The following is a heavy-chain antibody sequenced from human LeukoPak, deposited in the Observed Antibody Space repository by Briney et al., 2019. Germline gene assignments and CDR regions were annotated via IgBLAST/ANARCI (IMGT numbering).Heavy chain of an antibody. J-gene: IGHJ4*02. Sequence: GGPVRLLWAASGFTLSVSAMLGLRRASGERVVGFGRIRTKTNSYATSYAASVKGRFTSPRDDTKNTAYLQMNSLKTEDTAVYYCTRYNVGFESWGQGTLVTVSS. V-gene: IGHV3-73*01. D-gene: IGHD1-1*01. CDR3: TRYNVGFES. CDR2: IRTKTNSYAT. CDR1: GFTLSVSA.